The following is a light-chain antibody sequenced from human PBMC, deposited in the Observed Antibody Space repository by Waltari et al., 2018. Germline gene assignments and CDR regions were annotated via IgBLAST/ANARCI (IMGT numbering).Light chain of an antibody. CDR3: QQYQSYWWT. V-gene: IGKV1-5*03. Sequence: DIQMTQSPSTLSASVGERVHITCRASQSLNTWLAWYQLKPGKAPKPLIYMVSNLESGVPARFSCSGSGTEFTLTISSLQPDDFATYYCQQYQSYWWTFGQGTKVEMK. J-gene: IGKJ1*01. CDR2: MVS. CDR1: QSLNTW.